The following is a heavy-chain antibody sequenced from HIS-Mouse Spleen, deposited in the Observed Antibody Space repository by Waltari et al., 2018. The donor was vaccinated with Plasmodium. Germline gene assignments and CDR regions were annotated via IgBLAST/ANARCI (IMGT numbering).Heavy chain of an antibody. Sequence: QVQLQQWGAGLLKPSETLSLTCAAYGGSFSGYYWSWIRQPPGKGLEWIGEINHSGSTNYNPSLKSRVTISVDTSKNQFSLKLSSVTAADTAVYYCARAPIRDAFDIWGQGTMVTVSS. D-gene: IGHD3-9*01. V-gene: IGHV4-34*01. CDR1: GGSFSGYY. CDR3: ARAPIRDAFDI. J-gene: IGHJ3*02. CDR2: INHSGST.